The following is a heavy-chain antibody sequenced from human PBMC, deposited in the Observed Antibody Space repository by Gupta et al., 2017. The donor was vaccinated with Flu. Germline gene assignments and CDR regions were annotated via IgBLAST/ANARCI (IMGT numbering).Heavy chain of an antibody. CDR1: GFTFSDYY. CDR2: ISSSSSYT. V-gene: IGHV3-11*05. J-gene: IGHJ6*02. Sequence: QVQLVESGGGLVKPGGSLRLSCAASGFTFSDYYMSWIRQAPGKGLEWVSYISSSSSYTNYADSVKGRGTISRDNAKNSLYLQMNSLRAEDTAVYDCARSPSIAAAGLYYYGMDVGGQGTTVTVSS. D-gene: IGHD6-13*01. CDR3: ARSPSIAAAGLYYYGMDV.